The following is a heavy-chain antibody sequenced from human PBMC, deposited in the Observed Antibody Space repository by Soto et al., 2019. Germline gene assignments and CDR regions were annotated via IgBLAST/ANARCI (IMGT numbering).Heavy chain of an antibody. V-gene: IGHV1-24*01. D-gene: IGHD6-25*01. J-gene: IGHJ4*02. CDR3: ATFRHSGIDSSAFDY. CDR1: GYTLTELS. CDR2: FDPEDGET. Sequence: ASVKVSCKVSGYTLTELSMHWVRQAPGKGLEWMGGFDPEDGETIYAQKFQGRVTMTEDTSTDTAYMELSSLRSEDTAVYYCATFRHSGIDSSAFDYWGQGTLVTVSS.